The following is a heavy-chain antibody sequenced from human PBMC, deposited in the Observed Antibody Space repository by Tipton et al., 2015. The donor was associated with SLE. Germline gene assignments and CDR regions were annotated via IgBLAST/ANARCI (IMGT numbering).Heavy chain of an antibody. CDR3: ARVPGSYYGSGSYSNWFDP. CDR1: GASISSGAYL. Sequence: GLVKPSETLSLTCTVSGASISSGAYLWSWIRQHPGKGLEWIGYIYYSGRTYYNPSLKSRITISVDTSKNQFSLKLSSVTAADTAVYYCARVPGSYYGSGSYSNWFDPWGQGTLVTVSS. CDR2: IYYSGRT. D-gene: IGHD3-10*01. V-gene: IGHV4-31*03. J-gene: IGHJ5*02.